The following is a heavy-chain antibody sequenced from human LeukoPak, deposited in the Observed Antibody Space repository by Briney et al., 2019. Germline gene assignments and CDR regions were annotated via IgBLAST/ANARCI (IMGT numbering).Heavy chain of an antibody. CDR2: INGRGDST. V-gene: IGHV3-23*01. Sequence: PGGSLRLSCAASGFSFSTYTMNWVRQAPGKGLEWVSAINGRGDSTFYADSVKGQFTISRDNSKNTLYLQMDSLRADDTAVYYCARYSGSYYYPPAWDLWGQGTLVTVSS. D-gene: IGHD1-26*01. J-gene: IGHJ4*02. CDR3: ARYSGSYYYPPAWDL. CDR1: GFSFSTYT.